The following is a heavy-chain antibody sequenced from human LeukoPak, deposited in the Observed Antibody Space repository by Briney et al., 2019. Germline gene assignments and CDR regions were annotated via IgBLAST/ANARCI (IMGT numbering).Heavy chain of an antibody. J-gene: IGHJ6*03. D-gene: IGHD3-3*01. CDR1: GGSISSSSYY. V-gene: IGHV4-39*01. Sequence: PSETLSLTCTVSGGSISSSSYYWGWIRQPPGKGLEWIGSIYYSGSTYYNPSLKSRVTISVDTSKNQFSLKLSSVTAADTAVYYCPSTIFGVAPVVYYYYYMDVWGKGTTVTVSS. CDR2: IYYSGST. CDR3: PSTIFGVAPVVYYYYYMDV.